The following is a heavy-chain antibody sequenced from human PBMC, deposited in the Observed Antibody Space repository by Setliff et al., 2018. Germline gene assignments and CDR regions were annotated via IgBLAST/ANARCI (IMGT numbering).Heavy chain of an antibody. Sequence: SETLSLTCAASGGTFTYYYWTWIRQSPAKGLEWIGEITHTGTTGSTKYNPSLKSRVTISVDTSKNQFSLKLSSVTAADTAVYYCAKGGTYRYFDFWGQGALVTVSS. CDR2: ITHTGTTGST. CDR3: AKGGTYRYFDF. V-gene: IGHV4-34*08. J-gene: IGHJ4*02. D-gene: IGHD1-26*01. CDR1: GGTFTYYY.